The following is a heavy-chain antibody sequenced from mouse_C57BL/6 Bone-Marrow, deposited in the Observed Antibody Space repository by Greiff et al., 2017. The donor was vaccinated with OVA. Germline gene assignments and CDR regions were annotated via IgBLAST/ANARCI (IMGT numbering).Heavy chain of an antibody. J-gene: IGHJ2*01. CDR3: ARGGITTVVANFDY. Sequence: VQLQQPGAELVKPGASVKLSCKASGYTFTSYWMQWVKQRPGQGLKWIGEIDPSDSYTNYNQKFKGKATLTVDTSSSTAYMQLSSLTSEDSAVYYCARGGITTVVANFDYWGQGTTLTVSS. V-gene: IGHV1-50*01. CDR2: IDPSDSYT. CDR1: GYTFTSYW. D-gene: IGHD1-1*01.